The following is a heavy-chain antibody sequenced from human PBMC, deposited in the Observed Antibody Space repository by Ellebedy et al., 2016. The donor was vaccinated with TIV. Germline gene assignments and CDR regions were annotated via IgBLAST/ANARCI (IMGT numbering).Heavy chain of an antibody. CDR2: ISAGGDDT. J-gene: IGHJ4*02. CDR1: GIRFGDFF. CDR3: REGHYSDV. Sequence: GGSLRLSXATSGIRFGDFFMSWVRQAPGRGLQWVSTISAGGDDTYLADSVKGRFTISRDNSRNILYLQMSSLRDEDSAIYCCREGHYSDVWGQGTQVTVSA. V-gene: IGHV3-23*01.